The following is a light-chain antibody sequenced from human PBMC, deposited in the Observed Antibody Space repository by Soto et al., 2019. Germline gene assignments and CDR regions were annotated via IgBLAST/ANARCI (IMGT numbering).Light chain of an antibody. CDR3: QHYDSVPCT. Sequence: DIQLTQSPSSLSASVGDRVTITCQASQDIKNYLIWYQQKAGEAPNLLIYDASTLGTGVSSRFSGSGSGTEFSLTITNLQPEDIATYYWQHYDSVPCTFGQGTRLEIK. V-gene: IGKV1-33*01. J-gene: IGKJ2*02. CDR2: DAS. CDR1: QDIKNY.